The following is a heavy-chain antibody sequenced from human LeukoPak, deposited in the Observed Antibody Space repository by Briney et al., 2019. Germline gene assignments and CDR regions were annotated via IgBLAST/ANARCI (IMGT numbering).Heavy chain of an antibody. V-gene: IGHV3-21*04. CDR1: GFTFSSYS. J-gene: IGHJ4*02. CDR3: ARDLRGWFYFDY. Sequence: GGSLRLSCAASGFTFSSYSMNWVRQAPGKGLEWVSSISSSSSYIYYADSVKGRFTISSDNAKNSLYLQMNSLRAEDTAVYYCARDLRGWFYFDYWGQGTLVTVSS. CDR2: ISSSSSYI. D-gene: IGHD6-19*01.